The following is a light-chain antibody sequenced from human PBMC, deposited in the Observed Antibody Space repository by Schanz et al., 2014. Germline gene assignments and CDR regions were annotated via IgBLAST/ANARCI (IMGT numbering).Light chain of an antibody. CDR2: SSN. CDR1: SSNIGSTT. Sequence: QSVLTQPPSASGTPGQRVTISCSGSSSNIGSTTVNWYQQLPGTAPKLLIYSSNQRPSGVPDRFSGSKSGTSASLAISGLQSEDEADYYCSAWDDSLSGPVFGGGTKLTVL. J-gene: IGLJ2*01. CDR3: SAWDDSLSGPV. V-gene: IGLV1-44*01.